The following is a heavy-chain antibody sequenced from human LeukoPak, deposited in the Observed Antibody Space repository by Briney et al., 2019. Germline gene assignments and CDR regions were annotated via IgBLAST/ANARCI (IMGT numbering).Heavy chain of an antibody. Sequence: GGSLRLSCTASGFTVSSSYMTWVRQAPGKGLEWVALIYSGGGTFYADSVKGRFTISRHNFENTLYLQMNNLRAEDTAVYYCARVGVGPVAGNYFDDWGQGTLVTVSS. V-gene: IGHV3-53*04. J-gene: IGHJ4*02. CDR2: IYSGGGT. CDR1: GFTVSSSY. D-gene: IGHD6-19*01. CDR3: ARVGVGPVAGNYFDD.